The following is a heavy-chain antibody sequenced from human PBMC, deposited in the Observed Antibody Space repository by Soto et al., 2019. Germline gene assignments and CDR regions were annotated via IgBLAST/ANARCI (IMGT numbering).Heavy chain of an antibody. V-gene: IGHV1-69*04. D-gene: IGHD5-18*01. CDR3: ARDEGAYSYGYPYYYGMDV. CDR2: IIPILGIA. Sequence: SVKVSCKASGGTFSSYTISWVRQAPGQGLEWMGRIIPILGIANYAQKFQGRVTITADKSTSTAYMELSSLRSEGTAVYYCARDEGAYSYGYPYYYGMDVWGQGTTVTVSS. J-gene: IGHJ6*02. CDR1: GGTFSSYT.